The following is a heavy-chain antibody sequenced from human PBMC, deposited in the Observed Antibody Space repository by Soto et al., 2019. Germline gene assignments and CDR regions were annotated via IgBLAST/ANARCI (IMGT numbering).Heavy chain of an antibody. J-gene: IGHJ4*02. D-gene: IGHD3-22*01. Sequence: SETLSLTCTVSGGSISRYYCSWFRQPPGKGLEWIGNIYYRGRTNYKPSLKSRVTISVDTSKNQFSLKLSSVTAADTAVYYCASSAPNYYYDRSGFDNWGQGALVTVSS. CDR1: GGSISRYY. CDR2: IYYRGRT. CDR3: ASSAPNYYYDRSGFDN. V-gene: IGHV4-59*01.